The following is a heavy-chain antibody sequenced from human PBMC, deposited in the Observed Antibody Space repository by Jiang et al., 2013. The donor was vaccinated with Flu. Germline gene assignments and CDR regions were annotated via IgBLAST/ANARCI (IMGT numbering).Heavy chain of an antibody. V-gene: IGHV1-69*01. CDR1: GGTFSSYA. J-gene: IGHJ4*02. CDR3: ARAARDFWSGYSQIEYYFDY. D-gene: IGHD3-3*01. Sequence: VQLVESGAEVKKPGSSVKVSCKASGGTFSSYAISWVRQAPGQGLEWMGGIIPIFGTANYAQKFQGRVTITADESTSTAYMELSSLGSEDTAVYYCARAARDFWSGYSQIEYYFDYWGQGTLVTVSS. CDR2: IIPIFGTA.